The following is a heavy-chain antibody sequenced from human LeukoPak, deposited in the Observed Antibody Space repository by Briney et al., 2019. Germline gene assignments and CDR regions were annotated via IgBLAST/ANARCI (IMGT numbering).Heavy chain of an antibody. D-gene: IGHD6-13*01. CDR2: IWYDGSNK. J-gene: IGHJ4*02. CDR3: ARDLGDSSSWYDPYYFDY. V-gene: IGHV3-33*01. CDR1: GFTFSSYG. Sequence: GRFLRLSCAASGFTFSSYGMHWVRQAPGKGLEWVAVIWYDGSNKYYADSVKGRFTISRDNSKNTLYLQMNSLRAEDTAVYYCARDLGDSSSWYDPYYFDYWGQGTLVTVSS.